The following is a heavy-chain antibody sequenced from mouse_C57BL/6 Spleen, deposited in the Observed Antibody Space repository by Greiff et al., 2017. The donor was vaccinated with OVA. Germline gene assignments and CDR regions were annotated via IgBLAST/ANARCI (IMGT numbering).Heavy chain of an antibody. D-gene: IGHD1-1*02. Sequence: QVQLKESGPELVKPGASVKISCKASGYAFSSSWMNWVKQRPGQGLEWIGRIYPGDGDTNYNGKFKGKATLTADKSSSTAYMQLSSLTSEDSAVYFCARRGSLYAMDYWGQGTSVTASS. J-gene: IGHJ4*01. CDR2: IYPGDGDT. CDR1: GYAFSSSW. V-gene: IGHV1-82*01. CDR3: ARRGSLYAMDY.